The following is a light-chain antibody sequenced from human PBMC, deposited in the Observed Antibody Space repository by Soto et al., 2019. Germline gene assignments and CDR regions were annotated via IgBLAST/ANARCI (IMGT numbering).Light chain of an antibody. J-gene: IGLJ1*01. CDR3: SSYTSSTTLYV. Sequence: QSALTQPPSASGSPGRSVTISCTGTGSDVGGYNYVSWYQQHPGKAPKLIIYEVNKRPSGVPDRFSGSKSGNTASLTVSGLQPEDEADYYCSSYTSSTTLYVFGTGTKLTVL. CDR1: GSDVGGYNY. V-gene: IGLV2-8*01. CDR2: EVN.